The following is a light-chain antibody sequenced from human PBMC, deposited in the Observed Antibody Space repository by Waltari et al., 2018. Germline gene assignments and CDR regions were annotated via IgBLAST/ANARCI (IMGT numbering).Light chain of an antibody. V-gene: IGLV2-14*03. Sequence: QSALTQPASLSGSPGQSITISCTGTSSDIGSYNSVSWHQQHPGEAPKLMIYDVSVRPSGVSNRFSGSKSGNTASLTISGLQAEDEADYYCSSSTSRTALLFGGGTKLTVL. CDR2: DVS. CDR1: SSDIGSYNS. J-gene: IGLJ2*01. CDR3: SSSTSRTALL.